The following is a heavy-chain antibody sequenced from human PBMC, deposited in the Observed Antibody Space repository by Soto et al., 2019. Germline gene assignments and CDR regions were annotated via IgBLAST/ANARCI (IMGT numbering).Heavy chain of an antibody. Sequence: QVQLQESGPGLVKPSQTLSLTCTVSGGSISSGGYYWSWIRQHPGKGLEWIGYIYYSGSTYYNPSPKSPVTIXXDXSXXQVSLKLSSVTAADTAVYYCARGGAAAGTVPTFDYWGQGTLVTVSS. J-gene: IGHJ4*02. D-gene: IGHD6-13*01. V-gene: IGHV4-31*01. CDR3: ARGGAAAGTVPTFDY. CDR1: GGSISSGGYY. CDR2: IYYSGST.